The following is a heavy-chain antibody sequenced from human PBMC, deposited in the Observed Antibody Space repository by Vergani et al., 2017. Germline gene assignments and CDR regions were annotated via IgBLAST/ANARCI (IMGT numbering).Heavy chain of an antibody. V-gene: IGHV2-5*01. CDR1: GFSLDTGGVG. D-gene: IGHD2-21*02. CDR2: IYWNDDK. CDR3: ARLSKRCGDCLGDSRFDP. Sequence: QITLKESGPTLIKPTQNLTLTCTFPGFSLDTGGVGVGWIRQPPGKGLEWVALIYWNDDKRYSSSLKPRLILTKDTSKNQVVLTLTNVLPADTATYYCARLSKRCGDCLGDSRFDPWGQGTLVTVSS. J-gene: IGHJ5*02.